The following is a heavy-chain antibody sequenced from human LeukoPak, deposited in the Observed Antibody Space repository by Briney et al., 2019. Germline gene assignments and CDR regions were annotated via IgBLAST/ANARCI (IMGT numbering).Heavy chain of an antibody. V-gene: IGHV3-33*01. Sequence: PGGSLRLSCAASGFTFSSYGMHWVRQAPGKGLEWVAVIWYDGSNKYYADSVKGRFTISRDNSKNTLYLQMSSLRAEDTAVYYCARDGDYGAFDIWGQGTMVTVSS. CDR1: GFTFSSYG. CDR3: ARDGDYGAFDI. J-gene: IGHJ3*02. D-gene: IGHD4-17*01. CDR2: IWYDGSNK.